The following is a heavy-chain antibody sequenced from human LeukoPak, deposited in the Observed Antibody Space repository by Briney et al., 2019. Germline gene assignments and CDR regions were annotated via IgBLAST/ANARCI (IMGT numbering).Heavy chain of an antibody. Sequence: SETLSLTCAVYGWTFSGYYLSWIRQPPGKGLEWIGEINHSRSTNYNPSLKSRVTISVDTSNNQFSLKLSSLTAEDTAVYYCARGSSGCGDSCLDYWGQGTLVTVSS. D-gene: IGHD6-19*01. CDR1: GWTFSGYY. J-gene: IGHJ4*02. CDR3: ARGSSGCGDSCLDY. CDR2: INHSRST. V-gene: IGHV4-34*01.